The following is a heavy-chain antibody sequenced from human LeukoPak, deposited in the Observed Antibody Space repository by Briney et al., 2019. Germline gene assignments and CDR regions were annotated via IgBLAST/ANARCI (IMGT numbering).Heavy chain of an antibody. D-gene: IGHD3-22*01. J-gene: IGHJ4*02. V-gene: IGHV3-30*03. CDR3: ARDKSGGSGYPYLSY. Sequence: GGSLRLSCAASGFTFSSYGMHWVRQAPGKGLEWVAVISYDGSNKYYADSVKGRFTISRDNSKNTLYLQMKSLRAEDTAVYYCARDKSGGSGYPYLSYWGQGTLVTVSS. CDR2: ISYDGSNK. CDR1: GFTFSSYG.